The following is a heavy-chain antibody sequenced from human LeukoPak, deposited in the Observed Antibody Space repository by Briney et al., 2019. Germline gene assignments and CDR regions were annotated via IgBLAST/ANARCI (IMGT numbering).Heavy chain of an antibody. J-gene: IGHJ3*02. CDR3: AKGSSSYYFAYDI. CDR2: ISGSGGST. Sequence: GGSLRLSCAASGFTFSNYAMSWVRQAPGKGLEWVSGISGSGGSTYYADSVKGRFTISRDNSKTTLYLQMNSLRAEDTAVYYCAKGSSSYYFAYDIWGQGTMVTVSS. D-gene: IGHD6-13*01. CDR1: GFTFSNYA. V-gene: IGHV3-23*01.